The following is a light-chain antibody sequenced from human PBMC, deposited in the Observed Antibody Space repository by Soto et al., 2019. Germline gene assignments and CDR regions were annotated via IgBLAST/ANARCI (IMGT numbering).Light chain of an antibody. Sequence: QLVLPQPPSASASLGASVKLTCTLSSGHSIYAIAWHQQQPDKGPRYLMKLNSDGSHSQGDGIPDRFSGSSSGAERYLTIAILQSEDEADSSCQTWGTGMVFGGGTKLTVL. CDR3: QTWGTGMV. J-gene: IGLJ2*01. V-gene: IGLV4-69*01. CDR2: LNSDGSH. CDR1: SGHSIYA.